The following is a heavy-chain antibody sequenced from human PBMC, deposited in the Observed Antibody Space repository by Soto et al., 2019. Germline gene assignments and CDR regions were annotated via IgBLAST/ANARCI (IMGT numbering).Heavy chain of an antibody. Sequence: GGSLRLSCAASGFTFSSYDMHWVGQATGKSLEWVSAIGTAGDTYYPGSVKGRFTISRENAKNSLYLQMNSLRAEDTAVYYCARGSYCSGGSCYYPDYYYGMDVWGQGTTVTGSS. CDR1: GFTFSSYD. V-gene: IGHV3-13*01. CDR3: ARGSYCSGGSCYYPDYYYGMDV. D-gene: IGHD2-15*01. J-gene: IGHJ6*02. CDR2: IGTAGDT.